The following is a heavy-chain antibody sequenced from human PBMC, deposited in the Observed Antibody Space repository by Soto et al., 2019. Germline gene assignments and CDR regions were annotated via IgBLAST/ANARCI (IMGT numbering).Heavy chain of an antibody. Sequence: ASVKVSCKASGYTFTCYYMHRVRQAPGQGLEWMGWINPNSGGTNYAQKFQGRVTMTRNTSITTAYIEVTSLKSEDTAVYFCARGAYNDYSHWFDPWGQGTLVTVSS. CDR2: INPNSGGT. D-gene: IGHD4-4*01. V-gene: IGHV1-2*02. CDR1: GYTFTCYY. CDR3: ARGAYNDYSHWFDP. J-gene: IGHJ5*02.